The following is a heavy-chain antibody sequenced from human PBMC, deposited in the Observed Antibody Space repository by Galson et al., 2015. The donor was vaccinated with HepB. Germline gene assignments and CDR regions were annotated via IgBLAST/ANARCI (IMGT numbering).Heavy chain of an antibody. V-gene: IGHV5-10-1*01. CDR1: GYSFTSYW. CDR3: ARPKPYQLLSRWGYYMDV. J-gene: IGHJ6*03. CDR2: IDPSDSYT. Sequence: QSGAEVKKPGESLRISCKGSGYSFTSYWISWVRQMPGKGLEWMGRIDPSDSYTNYSPSFQGHVTISADKSISTAYLQWSSLKASDTAMYYCARPKPYQLLSRWGYYMDVWGKGTTVTVSS. D-gene: IGHD2-2*01.